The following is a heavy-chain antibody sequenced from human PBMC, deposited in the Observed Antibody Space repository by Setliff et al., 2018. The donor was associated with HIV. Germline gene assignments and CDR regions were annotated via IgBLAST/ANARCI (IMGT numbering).Heavy chain of an antibody. Sequence: PGGSLRLSCTASGFNINSYNMNWVRQAPGKGLEWVAFIRYDGSNKYYADSVKGRFTISRDNSKNTLYLQMNSLRAEDTAVYYCAKDVPPFNVVNMAYGMDVWGQGTTVTVSS. CDR3: AKDVPPFNVVNMAYGMDV. V-gene: IGHV3-30*02. CDR2: IRYDGSNK. D-gene: IGHD2-15*01. CDR1: GFNINSYN. J-gene: IGHJ6*02.